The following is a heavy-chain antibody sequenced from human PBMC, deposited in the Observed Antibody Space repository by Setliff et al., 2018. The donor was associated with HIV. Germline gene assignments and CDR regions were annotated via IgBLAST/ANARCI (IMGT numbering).Heavy chain of an antibody. CDR2: IYSGGST. V-gene: IGHV3-53*01. D-gene: IGHD3-10*02. CDR1: GFTVSSNY. CDR3: AKVLVFGIDVFDI. Sequence: GGSLRFSCAASGFTVSSNYMSWVRQAPGKGLEWVSVIYSGGSTYYAESVKGRFTISKDNSKNTLYLQMSSLRDEDTAVYYCAKVLVFGIDVFDIWGQGTMVTVSS. J-gene: IGHJ3*02.